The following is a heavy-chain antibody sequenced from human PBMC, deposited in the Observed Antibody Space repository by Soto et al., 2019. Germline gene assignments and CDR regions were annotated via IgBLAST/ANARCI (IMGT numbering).Heavy chain of an antibody. D-gene: IGHD6-6*01. CDR3: ARGQLVPYYYYYGMDV. CDR2: IIPIFGTA. V-gene: IGHV1-69*06. Sequence: PGQGLEWMGGIIPIFGTANYAQKFQGRVTITADKSTSTAYMELSSLRSEDTAVYYCARGQLVPYYYYYGMDVWGQGTTVTVSS. J-gene: IGHJ6*02.